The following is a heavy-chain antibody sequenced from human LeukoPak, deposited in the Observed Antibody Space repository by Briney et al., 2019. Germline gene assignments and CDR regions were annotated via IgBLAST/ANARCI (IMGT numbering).Heavy chain of an antibody. Sequence: GGSLRLSCAASGFTFSSYAMSWVRQAPGKGLEWVSAISGSGGSTYYADSVKGRFTISRDNSKNTLFLQMNSLRAEDTAVYYCARGDYGSGSPYYYYMDVWGKGTTVTISS. CDR3: ARGDYGSGSPYYYYMDV. D-gene: IGHD3-10*01. V-gene: IGHV3-23*01. CDR2: ISGSGGST. J-gene: IGHJ6*03. CDR1: GFTFSSYA.